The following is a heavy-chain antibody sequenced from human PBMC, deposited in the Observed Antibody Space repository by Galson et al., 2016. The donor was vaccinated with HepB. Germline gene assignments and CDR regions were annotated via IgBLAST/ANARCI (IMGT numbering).Heavy chain of an antibody. CDR2: ITSAGSRT. J-gene: IGHJ4*02. D-gene: IGHD3-10*01. CDR3: VREGMIWFGESSPYPFYFDS. CDR1: GFNFSEYY. V-gene: IGHV3-11*06. Sequence: SLRLSCATSGFNFSEYYMTWIRQTPGKGLEWVSYITSAGSRTQYADSVKGRFTISRDNARRTLSLHINSLRAEDTAVYYCVREGMIWFGESSPYPFYFDSWGQGTPVTVSS.